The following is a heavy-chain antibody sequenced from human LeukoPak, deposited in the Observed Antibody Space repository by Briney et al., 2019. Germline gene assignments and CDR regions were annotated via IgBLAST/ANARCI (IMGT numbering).Heavy chain of an antibody. CDR3: AQTWREFIGGSYYFP. CDR2: IYYSGST. D-gene: IGHD1-26*01. Sequence: SETLSLTCTVSRGSLSSSSYYWGWIRQPPGKGLEWRGSIYYSGSTFYNLSLKTRVTISVHTSKHHLSLELTCVTPAHTAVYFCAQTWREFIGGSYYFPSGPGDLVT. J-gene: IGHJ5*02. CDR1: RGSLSSSSYY. V-gene: IGHV4-39*01.